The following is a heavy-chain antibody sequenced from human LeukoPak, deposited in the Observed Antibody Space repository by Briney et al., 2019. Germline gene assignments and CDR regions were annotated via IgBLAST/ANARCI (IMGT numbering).Heavy chain of an antibody. J-gene: IGHJ4*02. D-gene: IGHD3-10*01. V-gene: IGHV4-38-2*01. CDR1: GYSISSGYY. CDR3: ASTYYYGSGSYYNEGLDY. Sequence: SETLSLTCAVSGYSISSGYYWGWIRQPPGKGLEWIGSIYHSGSTYYNPSLKSRVTISVDTSKNQFSLKLSSVTAADTAVYYCASTYYYGSGSYYNEGLDYWGQGTLVTVSS. CDR2: IYHSGST.